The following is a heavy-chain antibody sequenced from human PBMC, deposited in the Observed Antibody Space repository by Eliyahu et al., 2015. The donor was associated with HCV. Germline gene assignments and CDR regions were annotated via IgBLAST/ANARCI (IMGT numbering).Heavy chain of an antibody. V-gene: IGHV4-30-2*01. J-gene: IGHJ4*02. CDR3: ARQTGDAPGGSFDY. Sequence: QLQLQESGSGLVKPSQTLSLTCAVSGXSISXGGYSWSWIRXXXGKGLEWIGXIXPSGSTYYNPSLKSRVTISVDRSKNQFSLKLSSVTAADTAVYYCARQTGDAPGGSFDYWGQGTLVTVSS. CDR1: GXSISXGGYS. CDR2: IXPSGST. D-gene: IGHD7-27*01.